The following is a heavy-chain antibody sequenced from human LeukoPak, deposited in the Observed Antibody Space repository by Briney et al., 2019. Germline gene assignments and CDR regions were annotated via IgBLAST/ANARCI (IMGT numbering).Heavy chain of an antibody. CDR2: ISGSGGTT. V-gene: IGHV3-23*01. Sequence: GSLRLSCAASGFTFSSYAMSWVRQAPGKGLEWVSSISGSGGTTYYADSVKGRFSISRDNSKNTVYMQMTSLRAEDTAVYYCSGGFYFDFWGQGTLVTVSS. J-gene: IGHJ4*02. CDR3: SGGFYFDF. CDR1: GFTFSSYA.